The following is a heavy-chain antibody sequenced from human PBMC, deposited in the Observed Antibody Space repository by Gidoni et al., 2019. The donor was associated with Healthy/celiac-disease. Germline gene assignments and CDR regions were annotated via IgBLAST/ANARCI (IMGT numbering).Heavy chain of an antibody. CDR3: ARLTAAPAHRYCSGGSCRGTGATRIDY. CDR1: GYTFTGYY. D-gene: IGHD2-15*01. J-gene: IGHJ4*02. V-gene: IGHV1-2*02. CDR2: INPNSGGT. Sequence: QVQLVQSGAEVKKPGASVQVSCKASGYTFTGYYMPWVRQAPGQGLEWMGWINPNSGGTNYAQKFQGRVTMTRDTSISTAYMELSRLRSDDTAVYYCARLTAAPAHRYCSGGSCRGTGATRIDYWGQGTLVTVSS.